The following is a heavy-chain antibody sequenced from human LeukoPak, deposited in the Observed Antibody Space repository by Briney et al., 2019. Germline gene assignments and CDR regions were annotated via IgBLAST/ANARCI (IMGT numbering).Heavy chain of an antibody. Sequence: SQTLSLTCAISGDSVSSNSAAWNWIRQSPSRGLEWLGSTYYRSKWYNDYAVSVKSRITINPDTSKNQFSLQLNSVTPEDTAVYYCARDRVVVAATPLHKGCYCYGMDVWGQGTTVTVSS. D-gene: IGHD2-15*01. CDR3: ARDRVVVAATPLHKGCYCYGMDV. CDR2: TYYRSKWYN. J-gene: IGHJ6*02. V-gene: IGHV6-1*01. CDR1: GDSVSSNSAA.